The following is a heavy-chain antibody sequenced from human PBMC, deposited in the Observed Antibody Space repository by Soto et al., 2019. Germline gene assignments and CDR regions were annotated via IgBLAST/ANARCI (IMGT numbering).Heavy chain of an antibody. Sequence: EVQLVESGGGLVQPGGSLRLSCAASGFTFSSYWMHWVRQAPGKGLVWVSRINSDGSSTSYADSVKGRFTISRDNAKNTLYLQMNSLRAEDTAVYYCARFPLAAAGQGYYYYGMDVWGQGTTVTVSS. J-gene: IGHJ6*02. CDR1: GFTFSSYW. CDR3: ARFPLAAAGQGYYYYGMDV. D-gene: IGHD6-13*01. CDR2: INSDGSST. V-gene: IGHV3-74*01.